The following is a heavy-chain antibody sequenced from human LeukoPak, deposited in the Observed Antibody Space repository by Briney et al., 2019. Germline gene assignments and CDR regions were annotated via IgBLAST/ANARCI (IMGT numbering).Heavy chain of an antibody. Sequence: GGSLRLSCAASGFTSSDYYMSWIRQAPGKGLEWVSYISSSGSTIYYADSVKGRFTISRDNAKNSLYLQMNSLRAEDTAVYYCARELVVATTNFDYWGQGTLVTVSS. CDR1: GFTSSDYY. J-gene: IGHJ4*02. CDR3: ARELVVATTNFDY. V-gene: IGHV3-11*01. D-gene: IGHD5-12*01. CDR2: ISSSGSTI.